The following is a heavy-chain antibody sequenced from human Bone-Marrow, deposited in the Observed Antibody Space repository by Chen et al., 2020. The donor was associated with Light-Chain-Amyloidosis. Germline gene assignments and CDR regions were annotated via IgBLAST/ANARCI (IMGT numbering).Heavy chain of an antibody. CDR1: GYTLPNYW. V-gene: IGHV5-51*01. Sequence: EVQLEPSGPEVKKPGESLKISCKGSGYTLPNYWIGGVRQMPGKGLGWMGVISPDDSDARYSPSFEGQVTISADKSITTAYLQWRSLKASDTAMYYCARRRDGYNFDYWGQGTLVTVSS. J-gene: IGHJ4*02. CDR3: ARRRDGYNFDY. D-gene: IGHD5-12*01. CDR2: ISPDDSDA.